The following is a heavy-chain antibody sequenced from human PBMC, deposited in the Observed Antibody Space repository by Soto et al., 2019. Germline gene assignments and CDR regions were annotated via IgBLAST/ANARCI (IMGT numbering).Heavy chain of an antibody. D-gene: IGHD3-3*01. CDR1: GFSLSTSGVG. CDR2: IYWDDDK. J-gene: IGHJ5*02. CDR3: AHRAYYDFWSGYYKSYVWFDP. Sequence: QITLKESGPTLVKPTQTLTLTCTFSGFSLSTSGVGVGWIRQPPGKALEWLALIYWDDDKRYSPSLKSRLTITKDTSKNQVVLTMTNMDPVDTATYYCAHRAYYDFWSGYYKSYVWFDPWGQGTLVTVSS. V-gene: IGHV2-5*02.